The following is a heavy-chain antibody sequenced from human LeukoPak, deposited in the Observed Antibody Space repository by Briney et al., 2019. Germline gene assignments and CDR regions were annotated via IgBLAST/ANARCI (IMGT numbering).Heavy chain of an antibody. CDR3: AKASDYSNPHYYYSYMDV. D-gene: IGHD4-11*01. CDR2: ISGSGGST. V-gene: IGHV3-23*01. CDR1: GFTFSSYA. Sequence: GGSLRLSCAASGFTFSSYAMSGVRQAPGKGLEWVSAISGSGGSTYYADSVKGRFTISRDNSKNTLYLQMNSLRAEDTAVYYCAKASDYSNPHYYYSYMDVWGKGTTVTVSS. J-gene: IGHJ6*03.